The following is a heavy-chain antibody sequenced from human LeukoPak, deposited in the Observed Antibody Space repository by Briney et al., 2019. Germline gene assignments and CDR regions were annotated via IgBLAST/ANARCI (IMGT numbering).Heavy chain of an antibody. Sequence: GMSLRLSCAASGYTFSIYGMNWVRQAPGKGLEWVAIIWYDGSNTYFAESVMGRFSISKDNFKNTVYLQMNSLKIEDTGVYYRAKAGKVKCLDYWGQGAQVTVSS. CDR2: IWYDGSNT. CDR3: AKAGKVKCLDY. CDR1: GYTFSIYG. D-gene: IGHD1-14*01. J-gene: IGHJ4*02. V-gene: IGHV3-33*06.